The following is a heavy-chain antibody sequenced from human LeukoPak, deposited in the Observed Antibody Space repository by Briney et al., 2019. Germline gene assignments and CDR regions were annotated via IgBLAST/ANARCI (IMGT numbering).Heavy chain of an antibody. CDR1: GFTFDDYG. V-gene: IGHV3-20*04. D-gene: IGHD6-19*01. CDR3: AATYSSGWYSHSDY. CDR2: INWNGGGT. Sequence: GGSLRLSCAASGFTFDDYGMSWVRQAPGKGPEWVSGINWNGGGTAYAASVKGRFTIFRDNAKNSLYLQMNSLRAEDTALYYCAATYSSGWYSHSDYWGQGTLVTVSS. J-gene: IGHJ4*02.